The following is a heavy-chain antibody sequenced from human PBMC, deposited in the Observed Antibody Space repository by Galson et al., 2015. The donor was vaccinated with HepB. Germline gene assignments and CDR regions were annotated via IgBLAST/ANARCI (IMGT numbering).Heavy chain of an antibody. CDR2: INPSGGST. V-gene: IGHV1-46*03. Sequence: SVKVSCKASGYTFTSYYMHWVRQAPGQGLEWMGIINPSGGSTSYAQKFQGRVTMTRDTSTSTVYMELSSLRSEDTAVYYCARPIAVAGHHDAFDIWGQGTMVTVSS. D-gene: IGHD6-19*01. CDR1: GYTFTSYY. CDR3: ARPIAVAGHHDAFDI. J-gene: IGHJ3*02.